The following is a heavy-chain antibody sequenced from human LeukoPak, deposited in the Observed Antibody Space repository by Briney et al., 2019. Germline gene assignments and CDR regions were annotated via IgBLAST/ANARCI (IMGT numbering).Heavy chain of an antibody. CDR2: IDAAGDP. Sequence: GGSLILSCAASGFTLSNYDMHWVRQVTGKGLEWVSLIDAAGDPYYPGSVKGRFTISRENAKNSLYLQMNSLGVGDTAVYYCARGDSYYSYGMDVWGQGTTVTVS. J-gene: IGHJ6*02. CDR3: ARGDSYYSYGMDV. D-gene: IGHD3/OR15-3a*01. V-gene: IGHV3-13*05. CDR1: GFTLSNYD.